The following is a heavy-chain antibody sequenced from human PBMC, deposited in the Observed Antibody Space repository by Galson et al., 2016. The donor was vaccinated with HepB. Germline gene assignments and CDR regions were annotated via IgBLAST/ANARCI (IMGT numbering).Heavy chain of an antibody. CDR2: IYYTGST. D-gene: IGHD5-12*01. CDR1: GGSISTYY. CDR3: ARDPGGYDPPHWFDP. Sequence: SETLSLTCIVSGGSISTYYWSWIRQPPGEGLEWIGYIYYTGSTNYNPSLKSRATISVDTSKNQFSLQLNSVTAADTAVYYCARDPGGYDPPHWFDPWGQGTLVTVSS. V-gene: IGHV4-59*01. J-gene: IGHJ5*02.